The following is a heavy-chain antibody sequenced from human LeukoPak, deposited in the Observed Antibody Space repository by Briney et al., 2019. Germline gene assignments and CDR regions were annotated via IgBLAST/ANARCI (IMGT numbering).Heavy chain of an antibody. J-gene: IGHJ4*02. Sequence: GGSLRLSCAASGFTFSSYAMHWVRQAPGKGLEYVSAISSNGGSTYYADSVKGRFTISRDNSKNTLYLQMGSLRAEDMAVYYCARAPGYYDSSGYIWGQGTPVTVSS. CDR1: GFTFSSYA. CDR2: ISSNGGST. CDR3: ARAPGYYDSSGYI. V-gene: IGHV3-64*02. D-gene: IGHD3-22*01.